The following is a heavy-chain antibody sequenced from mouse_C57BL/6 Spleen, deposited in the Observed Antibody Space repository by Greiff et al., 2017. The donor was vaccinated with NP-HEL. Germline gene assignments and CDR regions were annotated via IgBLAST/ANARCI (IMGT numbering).Heavy chain of an antibody. J-gene: IGHJ4*01. CDR2: IWTGGGT. CDR3: ATDYYGSSPYAMDY. CDR1: GFSLTSYA. V-gene: IGHV2-9-1*01. Sequence: VMLVESGPGLVAPSQSLSITCTVSGFSLTSYAISWVRQPPGKGLEWLGVIWTGGGTNYNSALKSRLSISKDNSKSQVFLKMNSLQTDDTARYYCATDYYGSSPYAMDYWGQGTSVTVSS. D-gene: IGHD1-1*01.